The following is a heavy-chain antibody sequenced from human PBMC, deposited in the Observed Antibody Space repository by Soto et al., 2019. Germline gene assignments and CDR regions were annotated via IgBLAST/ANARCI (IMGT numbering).Heavy chain of an antibody. CDR1: GGSISSGGYS. CDR3: AGGITGEWLSYYYYYYGMDV. V-gene: IGHV4-30-2*01. J-gene: IGHJ6*02. CDR2: IYHSGST. Sequence: QLQLQESGSGLVKPSQTLSLTCAVSGGSISSGGYSWSWIRQPPGKGLEWIGYIYHSGSTYYNPSLKSRVNISVDRSKNQFSLKLSSVTAADTAVYYCAGGITGEWLSYYYYYYGMDVWGQGTTVTVSS. D-gene: IGHD3-3*01.